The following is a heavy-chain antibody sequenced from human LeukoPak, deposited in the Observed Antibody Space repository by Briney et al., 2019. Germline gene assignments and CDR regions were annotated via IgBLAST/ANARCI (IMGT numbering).Heavy chain of an antibody. Sequence: PGGSLRLSCVASGFIVSDNYMSWVRQAPGKGLEWVSAISGSGGSTYYADSVKGRFTISRDNSKNTLYLQMNSLRAEDTAVYYCAKDRGSYYAEYFQHWGQGTLVTVSS. CDR3: AKDRGSYYAEYFQH. V-gene: IGHV3-23*01. CDR1: GFIVSDNY. CDR2: ISGSGGST. J-gene: IGHJ1*01. D-gene: IGHD1-26*01.